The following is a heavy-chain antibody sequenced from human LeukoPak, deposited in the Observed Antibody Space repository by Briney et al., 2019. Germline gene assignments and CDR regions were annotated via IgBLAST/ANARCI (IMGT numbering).Heavy chain of an antibody. CDR2: ISSSSSYI. J-gene: IGHJ4*02. CDR1: GFTFSSYS. CDR3: ARDLCYDYYFDY. D-gene: IGHD5-12*01. Sequence: PGGSLRLSCAASGFTFSSYSMNWVRQAPGKGLEWVSSISSSSSYIYYADSMKGRFTISRDNAKNSLYLQMNSLRAEDTAVYYCARDLCYDYYFDYWGQGTLVTVSS. V-gene: IGHV3-21*01.